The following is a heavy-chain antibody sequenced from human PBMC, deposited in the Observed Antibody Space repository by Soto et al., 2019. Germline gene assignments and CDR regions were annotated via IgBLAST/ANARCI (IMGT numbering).Heavy chain of an antibody. D-gene: IGHD3-3*01. CDR1: GFTFSSYA. J-gene: IGHJ4*02. Sequence: EVQLLESGGGLVQPGGSLRLSCAASGFTFSSYAMNWVRQAPGKGLEWVSSVSGGGDGTYYADSVKGRFTISRDNSKNTLYLQMNSLRAQDTAVYFSTIGPIFGVVTHYFDSWGQGTLVTVSS. CDR3: TIGPIFGVVTHYFDS. V-gene: IGHV3-23*01. CDR2: VSGGGDGT.